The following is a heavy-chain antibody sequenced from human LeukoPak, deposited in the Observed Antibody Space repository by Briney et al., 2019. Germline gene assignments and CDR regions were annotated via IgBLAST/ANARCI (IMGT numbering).Heavy chain of an antibody. CDR3: ARFANYYGSGSYYLFDY. CDR1: GGSISSGGYY. CDR2: IYYSGST. Sequence: SQTLSLACTVSGGSISSGGYYWSWIRQHPGKGLEWIGYIYYSGSTYYNPSLKSRVTISVDTPKNQFSLKLSSVTAADTAVYYCARFANYYGSGSYYLFDYWGQGTLVTVSS. V-gene: IGHV4-31*03. D-gene: IGHD3-10*01. J-gene: IGHJ4*02.